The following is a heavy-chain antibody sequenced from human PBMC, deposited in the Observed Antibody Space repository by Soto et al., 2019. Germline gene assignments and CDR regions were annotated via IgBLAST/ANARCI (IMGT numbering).Heavy chain of an antibody. J-gene: IGHJ6*02. CDR1: GYSFTRYS. V-gene: IGHV1-18*01. CDR2: INTYNGNT. CDR3: AMVDVYVTPSPQDV. Sequence: QVQLVQSRAEVKNPGASVKVSCKASGYSFTRYSIAWARQTPGQGLEWMGWINTYNGNTNYAQNLQGSVTLTTDTSTSTAYMELTSLRSNDTAIYYCAMVDVYVTPSPQDVWGQGTTVIVSS. D-gene: IGHD3-16*01.